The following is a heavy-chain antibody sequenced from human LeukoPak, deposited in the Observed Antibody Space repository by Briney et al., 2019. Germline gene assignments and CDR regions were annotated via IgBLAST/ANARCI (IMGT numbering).Heavy chain of an antibody. V-gene: IGHV3-21*04. J-gene: IGHJ4*02. CDR3: ANLQGKVAPLDY. CDR1: GFPFSSYS. CDR2: ICYSSTYI. Sequence: GSLRLSCAASGFPFSSYSMNWVRQAPGMGLEWVSSICYSSTYIYYADSVKGRFTISRDNAKNSLYLQMNSLRAEDTAVYYCANLQGKVAPLDYWGQGTLVTVSS. D-gene: IGHD5-12*01.